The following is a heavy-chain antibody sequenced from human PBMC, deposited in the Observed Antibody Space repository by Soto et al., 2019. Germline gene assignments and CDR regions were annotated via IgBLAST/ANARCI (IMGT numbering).Heavy chain of an antibody. CDR2: IIPILGIA. J-gene: IGHJ6*03. V-gene: IGHV1-69*02. Sequence: GASVKVSCKASGGTFSSYTISWVRQAPGQGLEWMGRIIPILGIANYAQKFQGRVTITADKSTSTAYMELSSLRSEDTAVYYCARGNYCTNGVCSNYYYYYYMDVWGKGTTVTVSS. D-gene: IGHD2-8*01. CDR3: ARGNYCTNGVCSNYYYYYYMDV. CDR1: GGTFSSYT.